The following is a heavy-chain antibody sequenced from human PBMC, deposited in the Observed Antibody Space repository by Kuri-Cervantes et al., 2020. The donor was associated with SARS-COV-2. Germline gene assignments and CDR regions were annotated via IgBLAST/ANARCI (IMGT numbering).Heavy chain of an antibody. CDR2: ISGSGGST. D-gene: IGHD2-15*01. CDR3: AKILTPGYCGGGSCYLGDY. J-gene: IGHJ4*02. CDR1: GLTFSNAW. V-gene: IGHV3-23*01. Sequence: GGSLRLSCAASGLTFSNAWMSWVRQAPGKGLEWVSAISGSGGSTYYADSVKGRFTISRDNSKNTLYLQMNSLRAEDTAVYYCAKILTPGYCGGGSCYLGDYWGQGTLVTVSS.